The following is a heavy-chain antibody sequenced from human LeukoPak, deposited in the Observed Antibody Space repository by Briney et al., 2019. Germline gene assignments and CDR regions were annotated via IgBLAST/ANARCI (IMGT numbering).Heavy chain of an antibody. CDR3: TQGGTKAYS. V-gene: IGHV3-15*01. Sequence: GGSLRLSCAAPGFTFSYTWMSWVRQAPGKGLEWVGRIKSETDGGTTEYAAPVKGRFTISRDDSENTLSLQMNSLKIDDTAMYYCTQGGTKAYSWGQGTLVTVSS. J-gene: IGHJ4*02. CDR2: IKSETDGGTT. D-gene: IGHD3-16*01. CDR1: GFTFSYTW.